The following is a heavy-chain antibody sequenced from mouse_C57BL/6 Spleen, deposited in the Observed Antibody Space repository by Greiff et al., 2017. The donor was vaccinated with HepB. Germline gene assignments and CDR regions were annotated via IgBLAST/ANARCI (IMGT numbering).Heavy chain of an antibody. V-gene: IGHV1-22*01. D-gene: IGHD2-10*02. CDR3: AYGTYWYFEV. Sequence: EVQLQQSGPELVKPGASVKMSCKASGYTFTDYNMHWVKQSHGKSLEWIGYINPNNGGTSYNQKFKGKATLTVNKSSSTAYMELRSLTSEDDAVYYWAYGTYWYFEVWGTGTTVTVSS. J-gene: IGHJ1*03. CDR2: INPNNGGT. CDR1: GYTFTDYN.